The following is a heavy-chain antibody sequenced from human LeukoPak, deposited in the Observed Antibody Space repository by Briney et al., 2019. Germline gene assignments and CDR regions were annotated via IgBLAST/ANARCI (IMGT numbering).Heavy chain of an antibody. Sequence: TGGSLRLPCVASGFTFSIYAMTWVSQTPEKGLEWVSSISGRGVNTYYADSVKSRFTLSRDNSKNTLSLHMNSLRPEDTGIYYCAKNGVERGYGSSHYFGGIDFWGQGTLVTVSS. V-gene: IGHV3-23*01. J-gene: IGHJ4*02. CDR1: GFTFSIYA. D-gene: IGHD6-13*01. CDR2: ISGRGVNT. CDR3: AKNGVERGYGSSHYFGGIDF.